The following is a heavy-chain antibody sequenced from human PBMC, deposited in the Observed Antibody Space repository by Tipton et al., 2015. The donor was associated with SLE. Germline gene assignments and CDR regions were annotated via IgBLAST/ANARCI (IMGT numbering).Heavy chain of an antibody. CDR1: RGSINTINYY. D-gene: IGHD1-1*01. CDR3: ARCMGTGSLPLYY. V-gene: IGHV4-39*07. CDR2: IYYSGNT. Sequence: LRLSCTVSRGSINTINYYWAWIRQPPGKGLEWIGNIYYSGNTYYSPSLKSRVTISIDTSKNQFSLRLSSVTAADTALYYCARCMGTGSLPLYYWGQGILVTVSS. J-gene: IGHJ4*02.